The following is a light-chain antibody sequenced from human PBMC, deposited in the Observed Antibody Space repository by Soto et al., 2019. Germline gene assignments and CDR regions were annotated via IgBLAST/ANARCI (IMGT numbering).Light chain of an antibody. V-gene: IGKV3-20*01. CDR3: QQYGSSPFT. J-gene: IGKJ3*01. CDR2: GGS. CDR1: QSVSSNY. Sequence: EIVLTQSPGPLALSPGERATLSCRASQSVSSNYLTWYQQKRGQAPRLLIHGGSIRATGIPDRFSGSGSGTDFTLTISRLEPEDFAVYYCQQYGSSPFTFGPGTKVCIK.